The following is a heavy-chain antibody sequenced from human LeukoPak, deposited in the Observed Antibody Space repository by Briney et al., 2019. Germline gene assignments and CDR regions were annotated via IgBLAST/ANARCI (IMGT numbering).Heavy chain of an antibody. CDR3: ARFVDFGGFDY. V-gene: IGHV3-20*04. CDR1: GFTFDDYG. Sequence: PGGSLRLSCAASGFTFDDYGMTWVRPAPGEGLEWVSSINWNGDSTHYADSVRGRFTISRDNAKNSLYIQMNSLRAEDTAFYYCARFVDFGGFDYWGQETLVTVSS. D-gene: IGHD4-23*01. CDR2: INWNGDST. J-gene: IGHJ4*02.